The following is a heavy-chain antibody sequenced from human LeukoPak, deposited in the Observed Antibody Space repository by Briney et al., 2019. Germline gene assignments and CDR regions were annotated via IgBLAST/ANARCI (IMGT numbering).Heavy chain of an antibody. CDR3: ARVDDLDAFDI. V-gene: IGHV3-30*04. Sequence: PGGSLRLSCVTSGFTFSNHAMHWVRQAPGKGLEWVAVISDDGSGNYYADSVKGRFTISRDNSKNTLYLQINSLRPEDTAVYYCARVDDLDAFDIWGQGTMVTVSS. CDR2: ISDDGSGN. CDR1: GFTFSNHA. D-gene: IGHD2-2*03. J-gene: IGHJ3*02.